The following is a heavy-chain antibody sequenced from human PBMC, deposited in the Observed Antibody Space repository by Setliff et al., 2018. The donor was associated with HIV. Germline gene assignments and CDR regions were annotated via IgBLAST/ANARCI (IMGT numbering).Heavy chain of an antibody. CDR1: GGSISSYC. CDR2: IYHTGTT. J-gene: IGHJ4*02. CDR3: TRRAHWRQEPL. Sequence: SETLSLTCTVSGGSISSYCWVWIRQPPGKGLEWIGSIYHTGTTSYNRSLQSRVTISVDTSKNHFSLKVNSVTASDTAVYYCTRRAHWRQEPLWDQGTLVTVSS. V-gene: IGHV4-39*02. D-gene: IGHD1-1*01.